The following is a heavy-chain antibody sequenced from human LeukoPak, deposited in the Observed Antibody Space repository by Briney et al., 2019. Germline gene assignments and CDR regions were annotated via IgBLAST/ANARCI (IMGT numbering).Heavy chain of an antibody. CDR1: GGFISSSSYY. V-gene: IGHV4-39*07. CDR2: IYYSGST. CDR3: ARDRGSSGWYGWWFDP. Sequence: SETLSLTCTVSGGFISSSSYYWGWIRQPPGKGLEWIGSIYYSGSTYYNPSLKSRVTISVDTSKNQFSLKLSSVTAADTAVYYCARDRGSSGWYGWWFDPWGQGTLVTVSS. J-gene: IGHJ5*02. D-gene: IGHD6-19*01.